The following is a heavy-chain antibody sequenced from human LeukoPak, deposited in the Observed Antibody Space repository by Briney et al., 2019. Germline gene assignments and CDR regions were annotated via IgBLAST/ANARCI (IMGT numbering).Heavy chain of an antibody. CDR3: VRFSSGWSPSGFDS. V-gene: IGHV3-9*01. J-gene: IGHJ4*02. CDR2: ISWNSGSI. Sequence: PGRSLRLSCAASGFTFDDYAMHWVRQAPGKGLEWVSGISWNSGSIGYADSVKGRFTISRDNAKNTLYLQMNSLRDEDTAVYYCVRFSSGWSPSGFDSWGRGTLVTVSS. D-gene: IGHD6-19*01. CDR1: GFTFDDYA.